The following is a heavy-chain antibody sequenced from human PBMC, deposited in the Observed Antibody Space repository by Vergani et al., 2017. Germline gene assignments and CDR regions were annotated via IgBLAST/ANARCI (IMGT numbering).Heavy chain of an antibody. J-gene: IGHJ3*02. Sequence: EVQLVESGGGLVQPGGSLRLSCAASGFTFSSYEMNWVRQAPGKGLEWVSYISRSGSTIYYADSVKGRLTISRDNAKNSLYLQMNSLRAEATAVYYCAGGSWANGAFAIWGQGSMVTVSS. D-gene: IGHD3-10*01. CDR1: GFTFSSYE. CDR3: AGGSWANGAFAI. CDR2: ISRSGSTI. V-gene: IGHV3-48*03.